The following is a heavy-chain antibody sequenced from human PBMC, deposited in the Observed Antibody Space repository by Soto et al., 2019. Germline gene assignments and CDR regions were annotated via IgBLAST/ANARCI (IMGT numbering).Heavy chain of an antibody. J-gene: IGHJ4*02. V-gene: IGHV3-23*05. CDR1: GLPHSSFA. Sequence: EVQLLESGGGLVQPGGSLRLSCTASGLPHSSFAMMWVRQAPGKGLECVSGIYGSGRGIEYADSVKGRFTISRDNSKNTVYLQVTDLRADATAVYYCAKDAVYNDGLWLMDHWGQGTQVTVSS. D-gene: IGHD2-21*01. CDR2: IYGSGRGI. CDR3: AKDAVYNDGLWLMDH.